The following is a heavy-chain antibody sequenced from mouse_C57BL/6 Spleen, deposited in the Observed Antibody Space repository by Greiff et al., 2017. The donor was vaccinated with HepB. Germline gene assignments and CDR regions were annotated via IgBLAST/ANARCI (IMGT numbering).Heavy chain of an antibody. CDR2: ISSGSSTI. CDR1: GFTFSDYG. Sequence: EVQRVESGGGLVKPGGSLTLSCAASGFTFSDYGMHWVRQAPEKGLEWVAYISSGSSTIYYADTVKGRFTISRDNAKNTLFLQLTSLRSEDTAMYYCARGGYYGSSPAYAMDYWGQGTSVTVSS. D-gene: IGHD1-1*01. V-gene: IGHV5-17*01. CDR3: ARGGYYGSSPAYAMDY. J-gene: IGHJ4*01.